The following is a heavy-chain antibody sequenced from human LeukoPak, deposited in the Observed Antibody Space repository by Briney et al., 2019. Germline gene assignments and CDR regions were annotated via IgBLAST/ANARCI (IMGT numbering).Heavy chain of an antibody. CDR1: GGSFSGYY. V-gene: IGHV4-34*01. D-gene: IGHD2-2*01. CDR3: ARGALIVVVPAAEPNDAFDI. Sequence: SETLSLTCAGYGGSFSGYYWSWIRQPPGKGLEWIGEINHSGSTNYNPSLKSRVTISVDTSKNQFSLKLSSVTAADTAVYYCARGALIVVVPAAEPNDAFDIWGQGTMVTVSS. CDR2: INHSGST. J-gene: IGHJ3*02.